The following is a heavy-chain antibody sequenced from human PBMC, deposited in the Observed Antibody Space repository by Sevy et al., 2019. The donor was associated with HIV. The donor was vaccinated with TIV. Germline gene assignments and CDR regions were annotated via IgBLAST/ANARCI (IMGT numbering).Heavy chain of an antibody. D-gene: IGHD2-8*01. CDR2: LSFGCGKI. Sequence: GGSLRLSCAVSGFNFNIYSMTWVRQAPGKGLEWVSTLSFGCGKINYADSVKGRFIISKDDSKNTLYLQMNSLRAEDTAVYFCAREGCTRPHDYWGQGTLVTVSS. J-gene: IGHJ4*02. CDR3: AREGCTRPHDY. V-gene: IGHV3-23*01. CDR1: GFNFNIYS.